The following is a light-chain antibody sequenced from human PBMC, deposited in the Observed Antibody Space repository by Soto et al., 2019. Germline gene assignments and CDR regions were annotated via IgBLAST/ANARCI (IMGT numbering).Light chain of an antibody. J-gene: IGKJ5*01. CDR3: QQYNNWPPIT. Sequence: EIVMTQSPATLSVSPGERATLSCRASQSVSSKLAWYQHKPGQAPRLLIYGAITRATGMPARFSGSGSGTEFTPTTSSLQPEDFAVYHCQQYNNWPPITFGQGTRLEIK. CDR2: GAI. CDR1: QSVSSK. V-gene: IGKV3-15*01.